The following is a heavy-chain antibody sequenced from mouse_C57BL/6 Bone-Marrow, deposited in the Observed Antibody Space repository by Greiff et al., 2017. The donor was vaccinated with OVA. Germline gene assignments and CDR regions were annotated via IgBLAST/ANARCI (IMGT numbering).Heavy chain of an antibody. V-gene: IGHV1-50*01. D-gene: IGHD6-1*01. CDR3: ARCGSGSATDY. J-gene: IGHJ4*01. CDR2: IDPSDGYT. CDR1: GYTFTSYW. Sequence: VQLQQPGAELVKPGASVKLSCKASGYTFTSYWMQWVKQRPGQGLEWIGEIDPSDGYTNYNQKFKGKATLTVDTSSSTAYMQLSSLTSEDAAVYYCARCGSGSATDYWGQGTPVTVSA.